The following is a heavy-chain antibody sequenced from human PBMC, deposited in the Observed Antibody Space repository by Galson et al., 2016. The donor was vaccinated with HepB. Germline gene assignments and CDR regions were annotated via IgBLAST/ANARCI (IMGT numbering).Heavy chain of an antibody. CDR2: ISGCGGST. CDR1: GYAFSTYA. CDR3: AKPSGVWSGYSNY. Sequence: SLRLSCAASGYAFSTYAMSWVRQAPGQGLEWVSAISGCGGSTCYADSLKGRFTITRDKSKNTVYLEMNSLRADDTAVYYCAKPSGVWSGYSNYWGQGTLVTVPS. V-gene: IGHV3-23*01. J-gene: IGHJ4*02. D-gene: IGHD3-3*01.